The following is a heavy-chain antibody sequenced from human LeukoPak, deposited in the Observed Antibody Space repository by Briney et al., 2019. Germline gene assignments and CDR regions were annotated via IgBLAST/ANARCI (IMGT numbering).Heavy chain of an antibody. D-gene: IGHD2-2*01. Sequence: SETLSLTCTVSGGSISSGGYYRSWIRHHPGKGLGWLGYIYYSGSTYYNPSLKRRVTISVDTSKNQFSLKLSSVTAADTAVYYCATGEYQLLGGSGAFDIWGQGTMVTVSS. V-gene: IGHV4-31*03. J-gene: IGHJ3*02. CDR1: GGSISSGGYY. CDR3: ATGEYQLLGGSGAFDI. CDR2: IYYSGST.